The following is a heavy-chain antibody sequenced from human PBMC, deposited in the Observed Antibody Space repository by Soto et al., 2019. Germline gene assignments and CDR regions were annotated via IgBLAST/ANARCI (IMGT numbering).Heavy chain of an antibody. CDR3: ARDRSGQGAKGESYYYSGMDV. J-gene: IGHJ6*02. Sequence: ASVKVSCKASGYTFTSYGISWVRQAPGQGLEWMGWISAYNGNTNYAQKLQGRVTMTTDTSTSTAYMELRSLRSDDTAVYYCARDRSGQGAKGESYYYSGMDVWGQGTTVT. D-gene: IGHD6-25*01. CDR1: GYTFTSYG. CDR2: ISAYNGNT. V-gene: IGHV1-18*01.